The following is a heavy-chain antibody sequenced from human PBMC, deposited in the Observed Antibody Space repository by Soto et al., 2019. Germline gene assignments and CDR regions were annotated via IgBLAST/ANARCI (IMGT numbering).Heavy chain of an antibody. CDR2: IYYSGST. CDR1: GGSISSGDYY. CDR3: ARVLTGYYIEGYYFDY. J-gene: IGHJ4*02. Sequence: SETLSLTCTVSGGSISSGDYYWSWIRQPPGKGLEWIGYIYYSGSTYYNPSLKSRVTISVDTSKNQFSLKLSSVTAADTAVYYCARVLTGYYIEGYYFDYWGQGTLVTVSS. D-gene: IGHD3-9*01. V-gene: IGHV4-30-4*01.